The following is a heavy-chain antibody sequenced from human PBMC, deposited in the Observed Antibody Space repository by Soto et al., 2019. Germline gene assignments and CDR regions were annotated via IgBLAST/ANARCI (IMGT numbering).Heavy chain of an antibody. Sequence: GGSLRLSCAASGFTVSSNYMSWVRQAPGKGLEWVSVIYSGGSTYYADSVKGRFTISRDNSKNTLYLQMNSLRAEDTAVYYCARDIAAGSGFDPWGQGTLVTVSS. CDR1: GFTVSSNY. V-gene: IGHV3-53*01. CDR3: ARDIAAGSGFDP. CDR2: IYSGGST. J-gene: IGHJ5*02. D-gene: IGHD6-13*01.